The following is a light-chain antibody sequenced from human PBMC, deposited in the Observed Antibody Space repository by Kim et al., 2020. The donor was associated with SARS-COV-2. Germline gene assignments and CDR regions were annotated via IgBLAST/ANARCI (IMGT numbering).Light chain of an antibody. J-gene: IGLJ3*02. CDR3: QVWDSNTKV. CDR1: NIANKN. V-gene: IGLV3-9*01. CDR2: RDN. Sequence: SYELTQPLSMSVVLGQTARITCGGDNIANKNVHWYQQRPGQAPLLVIYRDNNRPSGIPERFSGSNSGNTATLTISRAQDGDEADYYCQVWDSNTKVFGGGTQLTVL.